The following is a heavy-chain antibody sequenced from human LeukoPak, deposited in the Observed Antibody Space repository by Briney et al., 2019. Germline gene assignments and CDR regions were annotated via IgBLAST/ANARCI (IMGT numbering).Heavy chain of an antibody. J-gene: IGHJ3*01. V-gene: IGHV3-74*01. CDR3: ARANLGAFDV. CDR1: GFTFSSYW. Sequence: GGSLRLSCAASGFTFSSYWMHWVRQAPGKGLVWVSRSNSDGSTTNYADSVKGRFTVSIDNARNTLLLQMNSLRGEDTAVYYCARANLGAFDVWGQGTMVTVSS. D-gene: IGHD7-27*01. CDR2: SNSDGSTT.